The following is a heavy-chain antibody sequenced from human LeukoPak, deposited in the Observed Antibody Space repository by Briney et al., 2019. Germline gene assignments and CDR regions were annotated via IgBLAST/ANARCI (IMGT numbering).Heavy chain of an antibody. CDR1: GFTFSSYE. CDR3: ARDREYIDY. Sequence: GGSLRLSCAAPGFTFSSYEMNWVRQAPGKGLEWVSYISSSGSTIYYADSVKGRFTISRDNAKNSLYLQMNSLRAEDTAVYYCARDREYIDYWGQGTLVTVSS. D-gene: IGHD2/OR15-2a*01. J-gene: IGHJ4*02. CDR2: ISSSGSTI. V-gene: IGHV3-48*03.